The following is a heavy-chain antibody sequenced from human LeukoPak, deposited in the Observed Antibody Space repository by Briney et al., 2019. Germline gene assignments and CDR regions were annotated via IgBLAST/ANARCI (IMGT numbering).Heavy chain of an antibody. D-gene: IGHD2/OR15-2a*01. V-gene: IGHV4-34*01. Sequence: SETLSLSCAVYGGSFSGYYWSWIRQPPGKGLEWIGEINHSGSTKYNPSLKSRVTISPDTSKNQFSLKLSSVTAADTAVYYCARAVLSTKLENWFDSWGQGTLVTVSS. CDR3: ARAVLSTKLENWFDS. J-gene: IGHJ5*01. CDR2: INHSGST. CDR1: GGSFSGYY.